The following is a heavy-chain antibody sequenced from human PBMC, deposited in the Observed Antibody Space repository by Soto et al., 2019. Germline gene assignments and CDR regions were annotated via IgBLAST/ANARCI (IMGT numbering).Heavy chain of an antibody. CDR3: ARVTEEHDRASSWFDP. V-gene: IGHV3-23*01. J-gene: IGHJ5*02. Sequence: EVQLLEFGGDLVQPGGSLRLSCSASGFTFSNYDMSWVRQAPGKGLAWVSAISHSGRGTYYADSVEGRFTISRDNSKNTVYLQMNSLRVEDTALYYCARVTEEHDRASSWFDPWGQGTLVTVSS. D-gene: IGHD2-21*01. CDR1: GFTFSNYD. CDR2: ISHSGRGT.